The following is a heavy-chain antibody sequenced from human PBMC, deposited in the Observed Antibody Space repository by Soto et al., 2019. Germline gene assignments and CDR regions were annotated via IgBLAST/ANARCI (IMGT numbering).Heavy chain of an antibody. CDR3: ATVYGSGSYYISPRHYYYVMDV. CDR1: GYTLTELS. J-gene: IGHJ6*02. V-gene: IGHV1-24*01. D-gene: IGHD3-10*01. Sequence: QVQLVQSGAEVKKPGASVKVSCKVSGYTLTELSMHWVRQAPGKGLEWMGGFDPEDGETIYAQKFQGRVTMTEDTSTDTAYMELSILRSEDTAVYYCATVYGSGSYYISPRHYYYVMDVWGQGTTVTVCS. CDR2: FDPEDGET.